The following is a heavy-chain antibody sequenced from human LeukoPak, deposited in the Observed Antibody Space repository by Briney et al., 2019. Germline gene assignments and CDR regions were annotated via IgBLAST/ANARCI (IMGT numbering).Heavy chain of an antibody. J-gene: IGHJ4*02. V-gene: IGHV1-69*13. CDR3: ARARVVRGVIIWYFDY. D-gene: IGHD3-10*01. Sequence: ASVKVSCKASGGTFISCAISWVRQAPGQGLEWMGGIIPIFGTANYAQKFQGRVTITADESTSTAYMELSSLRSEDTAVYYCARARVVRGVIIWYFDYWGQGTLVTVSS. CDR2: IIPIFGTA. CDR1: GGTFISCA.